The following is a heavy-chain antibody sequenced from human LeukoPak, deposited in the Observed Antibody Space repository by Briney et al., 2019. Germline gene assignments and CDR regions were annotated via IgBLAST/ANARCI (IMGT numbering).Heavy chain of an antibody. Sequence: GGSLRLSCTASGCTFSSYWMSWVRQAPGKGPEWVANIQQDGSAKDYLDSVQGRFTISRDNSKNSLYLQMNSLRAEDTAVYHCARDGYGSGSHDYWGQGTLVTVSS. CDR3: ARDGYGSGSHDY. CDR2: IQQDGSAK. V-gene: IGHV3-7*04. J-gene: IGHJ4*02. CDR1: GCTFSSYW. D-gene: IGHD3-10*01.